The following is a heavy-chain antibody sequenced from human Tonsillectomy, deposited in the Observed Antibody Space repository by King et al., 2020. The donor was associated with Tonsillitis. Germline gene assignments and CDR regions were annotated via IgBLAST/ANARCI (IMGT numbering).Heavy chain of an antibody. Sequence: QLVQSGAEVKKPGSSVKVSCKASGGTFSSYAISWVRQAPGQGLEWMGRIIPILGIANYAQKFQGRVTITADKSTSTAYMELSSLRSEDTAVDYCARVQDYGDSRGDYWGQGTLVTVSS. CDR2: IIPILGIA. J-gene: IGHJ4*02. V-gene: IGHV1-69*09. CDR1: GGTFSSYA. D-gene: IGHD4-17*01. CDR3: ARVQDYGDSRGDY.